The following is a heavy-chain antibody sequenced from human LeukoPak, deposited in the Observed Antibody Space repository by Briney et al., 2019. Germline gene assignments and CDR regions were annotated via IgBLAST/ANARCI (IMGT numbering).Heavy chain of an antibody. D-gene: IGHD3-10*01. V-gene: IGHV3-23*01. CDR2: ISGSGGNT. Sequence: PGGSLRLSCAASGFTFSSYAMNWVRQAPGKGLEWVSAISGSGGNTYYADSVKGRFTISRDNSKNTLYLQMNSLRAEDTAIYYCAKVWFGEVSCFDNWGQGTLVTVSS. CDR3: AKVWFGEVSCFDN. CDR1: GFTFSSYA. J-gene: IGHJ4*02.